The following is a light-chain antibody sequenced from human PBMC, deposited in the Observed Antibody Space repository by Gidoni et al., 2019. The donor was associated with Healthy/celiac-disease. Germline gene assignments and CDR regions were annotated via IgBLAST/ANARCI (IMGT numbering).Light chain of an antibody. Sequence: IVLTQSPGTLSLSPGERATLSCRASQSVSSSYLAWYQQKPGQATRLLIYGASSRATGIPDRFSGSGSGTDFTITISRLEPEDFAVYYCQQYGSSLLYTFGQGTKLEIK. CDR3: QQYGSSLLYT. V-gene: IGKV3-20*01. J-gene: IGKJ2*01. CDR2: GAS. CDR1: QSVSSSY.